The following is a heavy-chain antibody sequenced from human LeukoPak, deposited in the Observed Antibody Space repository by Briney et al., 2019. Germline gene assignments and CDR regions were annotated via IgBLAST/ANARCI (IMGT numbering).Heavy chain of an antibody. CDR3: TLDDYNTNWFDP. D-gene: IGHD5-24*01. V-gene: IGHV3-73*01. J-gene: IGHJ5*02. CDR2: IRSKANSYAT. Sequence: HPGWSLRLSCAASEFTFSGSAMHWVRQASGKGLEWVGRIRSKANSYATAYAASVKGRFTISRDDSKNTAYLQMNSLKTEDTAVYYCTLDDYNTNWFDPWGQGTLVTVSS. CDR1: EFTFSGSA.